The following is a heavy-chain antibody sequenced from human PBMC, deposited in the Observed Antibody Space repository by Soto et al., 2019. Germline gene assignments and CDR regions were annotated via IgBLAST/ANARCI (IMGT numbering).Heavy chain of an antibody. J-gene: IGHJ3*02. D-gene: IGHD3-10*01. Sequence: QLQLQESGPGLVKPSETLSLTCTVSGGSISSSSYYWGWIRQPPGKGLEWIGSIYYSGSTYYNPSLKSRVTIPVDTPKDHSPLQPSSGTAAATAVYSCAGLTWVGDDPNGAFDIWGQGTMVTVSS. CDR1: GGSISSSSYY. CDR3: AGLTWVGDDPNGAFDI. CDR2: IYYSGST. V-gene: IGHV4-39*01.